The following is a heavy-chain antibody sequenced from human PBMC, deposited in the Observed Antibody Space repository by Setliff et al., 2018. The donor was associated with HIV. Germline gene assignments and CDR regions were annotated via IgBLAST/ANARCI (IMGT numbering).Heavy chain of an antibody. CDR1: GASISSYY. D-gene: IGHD4-4*01. CDR3: ARGRMATVLIRNWIDP. J-gene: IGHJ5*02. CDR2: INHSGST. V-gene: IGHV4-34*01. Sequence: SETLSLTCTVSGASISSYYWSWIRQSPGKGLEWIGEINHSGSTNYNPSLKSRVTISIDTSKNQFSLKLSSVTAADTAMYYCARGRMATVLIRNWIDPWGQGSLVTVSS.